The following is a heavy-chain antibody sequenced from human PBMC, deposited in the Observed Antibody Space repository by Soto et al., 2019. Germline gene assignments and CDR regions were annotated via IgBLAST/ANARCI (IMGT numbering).Heavy chain of an antibody. CDR3: ARAIEVLAFDY. Sequence: ASVKVSCKASGCTFTSYAMHWVRQAPGQRLEWMGWINAGNGNTKYSQKFQGRVTITRDTSASTAYMELSSLRSEDTAVYYCARAIEVLAFDYWGQGTLVTVSS. J-gene: IGHJ4*02. CDR2: INAGNGNT. V-gene: IGHV1-3*01. CDR1: GCTFTSYA.